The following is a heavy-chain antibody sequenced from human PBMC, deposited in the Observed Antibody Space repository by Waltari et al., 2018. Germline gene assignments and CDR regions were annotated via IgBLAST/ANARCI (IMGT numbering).Heavy chain of an antibody. D-gene: IGHD3-16*01. J-gene: IGHJ3*01. Sequence: QLHLQESGPGLVQPSETLSLTCSVSGGSITTNRHYWGWIRQPPGKGLEWTATISYSGATSTRPSLNSRLPISVDTFKNQFSLKLSSVTAADTAVYYCATYVGASIGTAAFDVWGQGTMVTVSS. V-gene: IGHV4-39*01. CDR3: ATYVGASIGTAAFDV. CDR2: ISYSGAT. CDR1: GGSITTNRHY.